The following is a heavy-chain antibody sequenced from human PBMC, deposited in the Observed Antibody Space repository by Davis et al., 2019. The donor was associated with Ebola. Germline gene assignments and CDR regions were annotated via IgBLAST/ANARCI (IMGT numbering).Heavy chain of an antibody. J-gene: IGHJ6*04. CDR3: AKDSGSGWYYRLYGMDV. CDR1: GFTFSSYA. Sequence: GESLKISCAASGFTFSSYAMSWVRQAPGKGLEWVSAISGSGGSTYYADSVKGRFTISRDNSKNTLYLQMNSLRAEDTAVYYCAKDSGSGWYYRLYGMDVWGKGTTVTVSS. D-gene: IGHD6-19*01. CDR2: ISGSGGST. V-gene: IGHV3-23*01.